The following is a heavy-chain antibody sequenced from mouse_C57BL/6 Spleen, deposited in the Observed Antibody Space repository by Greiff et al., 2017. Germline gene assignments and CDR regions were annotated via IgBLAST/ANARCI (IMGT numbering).Heavy chain of an antibody. V-gene: IGHV1-69*01. Sequence: VKLQQPGAELVMPGASVKLSCKASGYTFTSYWMHWVKQRPGQGLEWIGEIDPSDSYTNYNQKFKGKSTLTVDKSSSTAYMQLSSLTSEDSAVYYCARHYGSSYGFGYWGQGTTLTVSS. CDR2: IDPSDSYT. CDR1: GYTFTSYW. CDR3: ARHYGSSYGFGY. J-gene: IGHJ2*01. D-gene: IGHD1-1*01.